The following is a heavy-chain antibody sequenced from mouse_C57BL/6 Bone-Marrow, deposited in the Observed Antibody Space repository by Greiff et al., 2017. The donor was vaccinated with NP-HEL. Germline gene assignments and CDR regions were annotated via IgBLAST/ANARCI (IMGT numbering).Heavy chain of an antibody. J-gene: IGHJ4*01. Sequence: QVQLQQPGAELVRPGTSVKLSCKASGYTFTSYWMHWVKQRPGQGLEWIGVIDPSDSYTNYIQKFKGKATLTVDTSSSTAYLQLSSQTSEDSAVYYCARGDYYGSSRYAMDYWGQGTSVTVSS. CDR3: ARGDYYGSSRYAMDY. V-gene: IGHV1-59*01. D-gene: IGHD1-1*01. CDR2: IDPSDSYT. CDR1: GYTFTSYW.